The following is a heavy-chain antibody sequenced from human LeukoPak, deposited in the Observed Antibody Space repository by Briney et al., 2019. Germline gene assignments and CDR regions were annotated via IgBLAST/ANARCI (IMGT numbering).Heavy chain of an antibody. V-gene: IGHV3-7*04. CDR3: ARDQGGYDYPADY. CDR1: GFTFSSHW. Sequence: GGSLRLSCVASGFTFSSHWMNWVRQAPGKGLEWVANINQDGSEKYYVDSVKGRFTISRDNAENSLYLQMNSLRAEDTAVYYCARDQGGYDYPADYWGQGTLVTVSS. J-gene: IGHJ4*02. D-gene: IGHD5-12*01. CDR2: INQDGSEK.